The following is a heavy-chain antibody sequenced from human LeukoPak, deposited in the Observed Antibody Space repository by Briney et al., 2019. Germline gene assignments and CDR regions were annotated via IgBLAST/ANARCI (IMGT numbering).Heavy chain of an antibody. CDR3: AKALGIAVAGRGDY. V-gene: IGHV3-23*01. Sequence: GGSLRLSCAASGFTFISYAMSWVRQAPGKGLEWVSAISGSGGSTYYADSVKGRFTISRDNSKNTLYLQMNSLRAEDTAVYYCAKALGIAVAGRGDYWGQGTLVTVSS. D-gene: IGHD6-19*01. CDR2: ISGSGGST. CDR1: GFTFISYA. J-gene: IGHJ4*02.